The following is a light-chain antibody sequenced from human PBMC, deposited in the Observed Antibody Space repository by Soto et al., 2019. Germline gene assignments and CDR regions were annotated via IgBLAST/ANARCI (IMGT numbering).Light chain of an antibody. CDR3: MQALHTGVT. J-gene: IGKJ3*01. CDR2: LGS. CDR1: QSRLHSNGYNY. Sequence: DIVMTQSPLSLPVTPGEPASISCRSSQSRLHSNGYNYLDWYLQKPGQSPQLLIYLGSNRASGVHDRFSGSGSGTDFTLTISRVEAEDVGVYYCMQALHTGVTVGPGTKVDIK. V-gene: IGKV2-28*01.